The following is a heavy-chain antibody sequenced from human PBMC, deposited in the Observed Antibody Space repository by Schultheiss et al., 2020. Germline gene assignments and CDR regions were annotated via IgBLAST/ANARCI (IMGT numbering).Heavy chain of an antibody. J-gene: IGHJ4*02. D-gene: IGHD2-8*01. Sequence: SETLSLTCTVSGGSISSYYWTWIRQPPGKGLEWIGYGFYNGNTDNNPALKSRVTVSVDTSKNQFFLKLNSVTAADTAVYYCARGRDGNGRFDYWGKGALVTVSS. V-gene: IGHV4-59*01. CDR2: GFYNGNT. CDR1: GGSISSYY. CDR3: ARGRDGNGRFDY.